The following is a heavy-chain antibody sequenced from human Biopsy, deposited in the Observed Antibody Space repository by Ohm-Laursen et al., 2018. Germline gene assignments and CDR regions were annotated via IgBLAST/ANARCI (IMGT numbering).Heavy chain of an antibody. CDR3: ARERDP. J-gene: IGHJ5*02. V-gene: IGHV1-8*01. CDR1: GYTFTNYN. CDR2: MNPNSGNT. Sequence: ASVKVSCKASGYTFTNYNVNWVRQATGQGLEWMGWMNPNSGNTGYAQKFQGRVTMTRDTSISTAYMELSRLTSDDTAVYYCARERDPWGQGTLVTVSS.